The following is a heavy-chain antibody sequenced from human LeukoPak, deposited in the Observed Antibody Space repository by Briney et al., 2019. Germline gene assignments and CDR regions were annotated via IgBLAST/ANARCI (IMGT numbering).Heavy chain of an antibody. V-gene: IGHV4-61*01. CDR2: KYYSGST. J-gene: IGHJ4*02. CDR1: GVSINTCCYY. CDR3: ARGRSYGFDFDS. D-gene: IGHD5-18*01. Sequence: PSETLSLTCNVSGVSINTCCYYWTWIRQPPGKGLEWIGYKYYSGSTRYNSSLRSRLTISLDSSKNQFSLRLTSVTAADTAVYYCARGRSYGFDFDSWGPGTLVIVSS.